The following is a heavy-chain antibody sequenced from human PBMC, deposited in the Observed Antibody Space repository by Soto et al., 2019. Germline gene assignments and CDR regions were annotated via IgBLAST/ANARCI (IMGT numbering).Heavy chain of an antibody. CDR3: ARRGYCSGGSCYIRMDV. D-gene: IGHD2-15*01. V-gene: IGHV3-11*01. CDR2: ISSGGSAI. J-gene: IGHJ6*03. CDR1: GFTFSDYY. Sequence: VSGGGLVKPGGSLRLSRAASGFTFSDYYMTWIRQAPGKGLEWVSYISSGGSAIYYADSVKGRFTISRDNAKNSLYLQMNSLRGEDTAVYYCARRGYCSGGSCYIRMDVWGKGTTVTVSS.